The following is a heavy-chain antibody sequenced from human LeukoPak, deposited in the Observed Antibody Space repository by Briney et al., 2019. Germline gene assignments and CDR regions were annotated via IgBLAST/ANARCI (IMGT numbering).Heavy chain of an antibody. CDR3: ARDGYYYDSSGYDY. CDR2: IYTSGST. Sequence: SETLSLTCTVSGGSISSYYWSWIRQPAGKGLEWIGRIYTSGSTNYNPSLKSRVTMSVDTSKNQFSLKLSSVTAADTAVYYRARDGYYYDSSGYDYWGQGTLVTVSS. CDR1: GGSISSYY. D-gene: IGHD3-22*01. J-gene: IGHJ4*02. V-gene: IGHV4-4*07.